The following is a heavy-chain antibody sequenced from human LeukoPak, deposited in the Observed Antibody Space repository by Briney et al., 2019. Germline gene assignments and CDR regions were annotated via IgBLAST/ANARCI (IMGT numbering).Heavy chain of an antibody. CDR2: ISYDGSNK. V-gene: IGHV3-30*03. CDR1: GFTFSSYG. J-gene: IGHJ4*02. D-gene: IGHD1-1*01. Sequence: GGSLRLSCAASGFTFSSYGMHCVRQAPGKGLEWVAVISYDGSNKYYADSVKGRFTISRDNSKNTLYLQMNSLRAEDTAVYYCASRVNDFDYWGQGTLVTVSS. CDR3: ASRVNDFDY.